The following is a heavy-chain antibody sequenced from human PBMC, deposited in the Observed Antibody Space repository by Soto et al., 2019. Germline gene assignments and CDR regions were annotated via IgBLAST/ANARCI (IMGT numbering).Heavy chain of an antibody. CDR1: GFTFSSYG. D-gene: IGHD2-15*01. V-gene: IGHV3-33*01. Sequence: QVQLVESGGGVVQPGRSLRLSCAASGFTFSSYGMHWVRQAPGKGLEWVAVIWYDGSNKYYADSVKGRFTISRDNSKNTVYLQMNSLSAEDSAVSYCARDRSGPYSSGHSCLYYYGMDVWGQGTTVTVSS. CDR2: IWYDGSNK. CDR3: ARDRSGPYSSGHSCLYYYGMDV. J-gene: IGHJ6*02.